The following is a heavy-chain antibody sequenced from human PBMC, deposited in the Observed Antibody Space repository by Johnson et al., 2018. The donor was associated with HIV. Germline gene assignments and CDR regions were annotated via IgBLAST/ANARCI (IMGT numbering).Heavy chain of an antibody. CDR3: ARDMTPSRLAAFDS. Sequence: QVQLVESGGGVVQPGGSLRLSCVASGFTFSRFGMHWVRQAPGKGLEWVSTINGGGGITYYADSVRGRFSISRDKSKDTLYLQMSSLSAEDTALYYCARDMTPSRLAAFDSWGQGTMVTVSS. D-gene: IGHD6-19*01. CDR1: GFTFSRFG. V-gene: IGHV3-NL1*01. CDR2: INGGGGIT. J-gene: IGHJ3*01.